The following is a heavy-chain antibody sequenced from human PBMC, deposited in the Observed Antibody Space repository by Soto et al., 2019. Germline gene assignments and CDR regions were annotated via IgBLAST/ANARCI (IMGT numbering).Heavy chain of an antibody. Sequence: ASVKVSCKVSGYTLTELSMHWVRRAPGKGLEWMGGFDPEDGETIYAQKFQGRVTMTEDTSTDTAYMELSSLRSEDTAVYYCATSSLVAPGIAAAGYYFYWGQGTLVTVSS. CDR3: ATSSLVAPGIAAAGYYFY. J-gene: IGHJ4*02. D-gene: IGHD6-13*01. CDR2: FDPEDGET. CDR1: GYTLTELS. V-gene: IGHV1-24*01.